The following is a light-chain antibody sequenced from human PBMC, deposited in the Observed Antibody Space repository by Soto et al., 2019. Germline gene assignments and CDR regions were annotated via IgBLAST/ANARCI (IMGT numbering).Light chain of an antibody. CDR2: ATS. CDR1: QSVDSRY. CDR3: QQYATAPYT. Sequence: ETVLTQSPGTLSLSPGEGATLSCRASQSVDSRYLAWYQQRPGQAPRLLISATSTRASGIPDRFSGSGSGTDFTLTISRLEPEDFEVYYCQQYATAPYTFGRGTTLEF. V-gene: IGKV3-20*01. J-gene: IGKJ2*01.